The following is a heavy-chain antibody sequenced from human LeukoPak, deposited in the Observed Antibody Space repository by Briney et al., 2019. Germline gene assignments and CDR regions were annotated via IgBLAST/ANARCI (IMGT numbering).Heavy chain of an antibody. J-gene: IGHJ4*02. Sequence: SETLSLTCTVSGGSISSSSYYWRWIRQPPGKGLEWIGSIYYSGSTYYNPSLKSRVTISVDTSKNQFSLKLSSVTAADTAVYYCARGTTVVTPGGYWGQGTLVTVSS. CDR3: ARGTTVVTPGGY. D-gene: IGHD4-23*01. V-gene: IGHV4-39*07. CDR2: IYYSGST. CDR1: GGSISSSSYY.